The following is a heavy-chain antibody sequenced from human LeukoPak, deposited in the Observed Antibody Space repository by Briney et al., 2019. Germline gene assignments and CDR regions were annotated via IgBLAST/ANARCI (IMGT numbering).Heavy chain of an antibody. CDR1: GGSISNYY. D-gene: IGHD6-19*01. J-gene: IGHJ4*02. CDR2: IYDSGST. CDR3: AREGSSGWYAFDY. V-gene: IGHV4-59*01. Sequence: SETLSLTCTVSGGSISNYYWSWIRQPPGKGLEWIGYIYDSGSTNYNPSLKSRVTISVDTSKNQFSLKLSSATAADTAVYYCAREGSSGWYAFDYWGQGTLVTVSS.